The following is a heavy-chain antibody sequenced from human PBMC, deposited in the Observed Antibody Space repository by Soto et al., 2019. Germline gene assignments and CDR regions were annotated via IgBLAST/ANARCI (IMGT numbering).Heavy chain of an antibody. J-gene: IGHJ5*02. CDR3: ARLSRRVAQESNYFDP. CDR1: GYSFSTSW. D-gene: IGHD2-8*01. CDR2: IYPGDSDS. Sequence: PGESLKISCKVSGYSFSTSWMSWVRQLPGKGLEWMGIIYPGDSDSRYGPSFEGHVTFSVDKSISTAYLEWSSLKASDTAIYYCARLSRRVAQESNYFDPWGQGTLVTVSS. V-gene: IGHV5-51*01.